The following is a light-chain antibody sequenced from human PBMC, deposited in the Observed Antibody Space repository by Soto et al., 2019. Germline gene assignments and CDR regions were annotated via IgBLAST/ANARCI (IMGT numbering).Light chain of an antibody. Sequence: QYVLTQPPSVSGAPGQRVTISCTGSSSNIGAGYDVHWYQQLPGTAPKLLIYGNSNRPSGVPDRFSGSKSGTSASLAITGLQAEDEADYYYQSYDSSLSVYVFGTGTKLTVL. CDR1: SSNIGAGYD. CDR3: QSYDSSLSVYV. CDR2: GNS. V-gene: IGLV1-40*01. J-gene: IGLJ1*01.